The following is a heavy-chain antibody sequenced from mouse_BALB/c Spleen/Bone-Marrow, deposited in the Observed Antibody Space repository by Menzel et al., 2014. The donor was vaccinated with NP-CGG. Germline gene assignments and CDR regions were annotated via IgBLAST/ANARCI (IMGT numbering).Heavy chain of an antibody. CDR1: GFSLTNYC. J-gene: IGHJ3*01. D-gene: IGHD1-2*01. CDR2: IWAGGST. V-gene: IGHV2-9*02. Sequence: VMLVESGPGLVAPSQSLSITCTVSGFSLTNYCVHWVRQPPGKGLEWLGAIWAGGSTNYKSALTSRLSISKDNSKSQVFLKMNSLQSDDTAMYYCARDGAAATLAYWGQGTLVTVSA. CDR3: ARDGAAATLAY.